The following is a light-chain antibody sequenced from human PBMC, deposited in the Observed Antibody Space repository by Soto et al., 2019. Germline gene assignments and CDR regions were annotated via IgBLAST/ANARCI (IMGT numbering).Light chain of an antibody. J-gene: IGKJ3*01. CDR2: GTS. CDR1: QSVSSKY. Sequence: EIVLTQSPGTLSLSPGERATLSCRASQSVSSKYLSWYQQKPGQAPRVLIYGTSIRASGVPERFSGGGSGTEFTLTITRLEPEDFAVYYCQQYCSSLFTFGHGTKVDFK. V-gene: IGKV3-20*01. CDR3: QQYCSSLFT.